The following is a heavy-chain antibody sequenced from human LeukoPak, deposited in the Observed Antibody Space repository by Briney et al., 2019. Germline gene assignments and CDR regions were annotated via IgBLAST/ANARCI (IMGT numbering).Heavy chain of an antibody. D-gene: IGHD5-24*01. V-gene: IGHV1-3*01. CDR2: VSAANNP. CDR3: AMSVEMPPIPSFDY. J-gene: IGHJ4*02. Sequence: GASVKVPCKTSGYIFTPHHIHWMRQAPGQGLELLGWVSAANNPEYSQKFQGRVVITRDASATTSYLELNSLRSEDTAVYYCAMSVEMPPIPSFDYWGQGTLVTVSS. CDR1: GYIFTPHH.